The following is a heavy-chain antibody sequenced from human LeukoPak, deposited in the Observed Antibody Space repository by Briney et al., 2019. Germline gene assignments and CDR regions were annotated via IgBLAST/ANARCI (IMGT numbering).Heavy chain of an antibody. CDR3: ATPGEIVATTGAEYFQH. CDR2: SIPIFGTA. Sequence: SVKLSCKASGGTFSSYAISWVRQAPGQGLEWMGGSIPIFGTANYAQKFQGRVTLSADESTSTAYMELSSLRPEDTAVYYCATPGEIVATTGAEYFQHWGQGTLVTVSS. D-gene: IGHD5-12*01. CDR1: GGTFSSYA. J-gene: IGHJ1*01. V-gene: IGHV1-69*13.